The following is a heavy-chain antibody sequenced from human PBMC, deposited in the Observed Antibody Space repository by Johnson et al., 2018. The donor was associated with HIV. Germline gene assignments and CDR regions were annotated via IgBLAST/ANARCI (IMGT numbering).Heavy chain of an antibody. D-gene: IGHD6-13*01. CDR2: ITYDGRNK. CDR1: GFTFNIYG. CDR3: AKCIWGSSLIDAFDI. V-gene: IGHV3-30*18. Sequence: QVQLVESAGGVVQPGRSLRLSCAASGFTFNIYGMHWVRQAPGKGLEWVATITYDGRNKFYADSVKGRFTISRDNSKNTLYLQMNSLRAEDTAVYYCAKCIWGSSLIDAFDIWGQGTRVTVSS. J-gene: IGHJ3*02.